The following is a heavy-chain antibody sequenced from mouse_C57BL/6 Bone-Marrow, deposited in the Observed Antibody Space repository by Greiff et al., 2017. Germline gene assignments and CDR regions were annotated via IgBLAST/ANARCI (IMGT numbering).Heavy chain of an antibody. V-gene: IGHV1-81*01. D-gene: IGHD2-12*01. Sequence: VQLQESGAELARPGASVKLSCKASGYTFTSYGISWVKQRPGQGLEWIGEIYPRSGNTYYNEKFKGKATLTADKSSSTAYMELRSLTSADSAVYFYARGDDSSWFAYWGQGTRVTVSA. CDR1: GYTFTSYG. J-gene: IGHJ3*01. CDR3: ARGDDSSWFAY. CDR2: IYPRSGNT.